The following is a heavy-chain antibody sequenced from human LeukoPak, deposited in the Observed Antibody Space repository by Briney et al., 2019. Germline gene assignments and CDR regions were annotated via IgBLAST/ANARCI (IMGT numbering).Heavy chain of an antibody. J-gene: IGHJ4*02. CDR1: GGSFSGYY. CDR2: INHSGST. CDR3: ASRPSR. V-gene: IGHV4-34*01. Sequence: SETLSLTCAVYGGSFSGYYWSWIRQPPGKGLEWIGEINHSGSTNYNPSLKSRVTISVDTSKNQFSLKLSSVTAADTAVYYCASRPSRWGQGTLVTVSS.